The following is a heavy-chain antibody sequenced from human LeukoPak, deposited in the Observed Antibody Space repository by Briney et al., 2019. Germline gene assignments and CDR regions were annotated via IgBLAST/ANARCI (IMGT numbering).Heavy chain of an antibody. J-gene: IGHJ4*02. CDR3: ARDGTTGTFDY. D-gene: IGHD1-1*01. CDR1: GGSFSGYY. Sequence: SETLSLTCAVYGGSFSGYYWSWIRQPAGKGLEWIGRIYTSGSTNYNPSLKSRVTMSVDTSKNQFSLKLSSVTAADTAVYYCARDGTTGTFDYWGQGTLVTVSS. V-gene: IGHV4-4*07. CDR2: IYTSGST.